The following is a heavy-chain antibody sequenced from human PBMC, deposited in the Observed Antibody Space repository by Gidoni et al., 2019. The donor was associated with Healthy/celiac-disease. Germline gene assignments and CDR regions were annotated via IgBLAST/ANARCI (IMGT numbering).Heavy chain of an antibody. J-gene: IGHJ6*03. CDR3: ASGSDGIAAAGTQSLVYYYYYMDV. CDR2: IIPIFGTA. V-gene: IGHV1-69*01. CDR1: GGTFSSYA. Sequence: QVQLVQSGAEVKKPGSSVKVSCKASGGTFSSYAISWVRQAPGQGLEWMGGIIPIFGTANYAQKFQGRVTITADESTSTAYMELSSLRSEDTAVYYCASGSDGIAAAGTQSLVYYYYYMDVWGKGTTVTVSS. D-gene: IGHD6-13*01.